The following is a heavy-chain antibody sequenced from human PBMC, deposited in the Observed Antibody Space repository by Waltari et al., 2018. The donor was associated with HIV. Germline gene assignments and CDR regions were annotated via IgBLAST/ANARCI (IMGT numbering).Heavy chain of an antibody. V-gene: IGHV1-69*01. J-gene: IGHJ4*02. CDR2: IVPMFGTP. CDR1: GGTFSSYP. D-gene: IGHD3-22*01. Sequence: QVRLVQSGAEVKKPGSSVKVSCKASGGTFSSYPISWVRQAPGQGLEWMGGIVPMFGTPAYPRKFQGRVTITADEPTSTAYMDLRSLSSEDTAVYYCARGTDYYDTSGNFDYWGQGTLVIVSS. CDR3: ARGTDYYDTSGNFDY.